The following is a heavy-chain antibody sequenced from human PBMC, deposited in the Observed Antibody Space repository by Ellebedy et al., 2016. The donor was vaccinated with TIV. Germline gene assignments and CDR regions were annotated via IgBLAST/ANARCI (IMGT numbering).Heavy chain of an antibody. CDR3: ATATPAAVYAFDI. Sequence: ASVKVSCXASGYTFTSYAMHWVRQAPGQRLEWMGWINAGNGNTKYSQKFQGRVTMTEDTSTDTAYMELSSLRSEDTAVYYCATATPAAVYAFDIWGQGTMVTVSS. V-gene: IGHV1-3*01. J-gene: IGHJ3*02. CDR1: GYTFTSYA. CDR2: INAGNGNT. D-gene: IGHD6-13*01.